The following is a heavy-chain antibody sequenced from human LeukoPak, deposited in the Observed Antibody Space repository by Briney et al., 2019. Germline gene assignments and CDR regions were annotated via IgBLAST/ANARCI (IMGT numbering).Heavy chain of an antibody. D-gene: IGHD5-24*01. CDR3: ARAASHYNFRDNYYFLDV. Sequence: ASVKVSCKASGYTFTSYAMNWVRQAPGQGLEWMGWINPKTGDTDSVQRFQGRVSMTRDPSLNTTFMDLSRLRSDDTAAYYCARAASHYNFRDNYYFLDVWGGGTTVTVSS. J-gene: IGHJ6*03. CDR2: INPKTGDT. V-gene: IGHV1-2*02. CDR1: GYTFTSYA.